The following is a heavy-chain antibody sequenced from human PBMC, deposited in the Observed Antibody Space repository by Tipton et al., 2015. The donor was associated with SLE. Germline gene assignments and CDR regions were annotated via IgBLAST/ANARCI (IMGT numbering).Heavy chain of an antibody. Sequence: SLRLSCAASGFTFDDYAMHWVRQPPGKGLEWVSSISSAADHLHYADSVKGRFTISRDNTGNSLYLHMNSLRPEDTAIYYCAREFWGQWDYWGQGTLLTVSS. D-gene: IGHD3-16*01. V-gene: IGHV3-9*01. CDR2: ISSAADHL. CDR1: GFTFDDYA. CDR3: AREFWGQWDY. J-gene: IGHJ4*02.